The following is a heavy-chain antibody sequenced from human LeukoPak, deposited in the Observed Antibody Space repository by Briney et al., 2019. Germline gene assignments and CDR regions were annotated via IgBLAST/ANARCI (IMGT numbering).Heavy chain of an antibody. D-gene: IGHD5-18*01. CDR1: GGSISSYY. CDR2: IYYSGST. V-gene: IGHV4-59*01. J-gene: IGHJ6*03. Sequence: ASETLSLTCTVSGGSISSYYWSWIRQPPGKGLEWIGYIYYSGSTNYNPSLKSRVTISVDTSKNQFSLKLSSVTAADTAVYYCARGYGNNYYYYYMDVWGKGTTVTISS. CDR3: ARGYGNNYYYYYMDV.